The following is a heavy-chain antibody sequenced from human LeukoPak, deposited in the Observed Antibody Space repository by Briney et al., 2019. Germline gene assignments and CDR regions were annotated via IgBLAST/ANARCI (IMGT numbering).Heavy chain of an antibody. CDR3: AAELYGVYTDCCTFHI. CDR1: GYTFTGYY. V-gene: IGHV1-58*02. J-gene: IGHJ3*02. Sequence: SVKVSCKASGYTFTGYYMHWVRQAPGQGLEWIGWIIVGSGATNYAQSLQGRFTIARDMSTNTAYMELSSLGSEDSAVYYCAAELYGVYTDCCTFHIWGQGTMVTVSS. D-gene: IGHD4-17*01. CDR2: IIVGSGAT.